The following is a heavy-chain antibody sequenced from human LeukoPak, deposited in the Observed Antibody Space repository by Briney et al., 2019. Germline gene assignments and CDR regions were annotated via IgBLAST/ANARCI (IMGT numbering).Heavy chain of an antibody. V-gene: IGHV3-23*01. D-gene: IGHD5-12*01. J-gene: IGHJ4*02. CDR3: AKRGGYSGYDLVY. CDR1: GFTFSSHA. Sequence: GGSLRLSCAASGFTFSSHAMSWVRQAPGKGLEWVSAISGSGDSTYYADSVKGRFTISRDNSKNTLYLQMNSLRAEDTAVYYCAKRGGYSGYDLVYWGQGTLVTVSS. CDR2: ISGSGDST.